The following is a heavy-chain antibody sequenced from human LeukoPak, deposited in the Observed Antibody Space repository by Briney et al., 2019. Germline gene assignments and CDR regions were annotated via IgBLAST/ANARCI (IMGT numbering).Heavy chain of an antibody. J-gene: IGHJ6*03. V-gene: IGHV1-46*01. CDR1: GYTFSSYY. D-gene: IGHD1-26*01. CDR2: IIPSDGFT. CDR3: ARESEGSYSYYYYYYMDV. Sequence: ASVKVSCKASGYTFSSYYVHWVRQAPGQGLEWMGMIIPSDGFTSYAQKFQGRVTMTRDMSTSTVYMELSSLRSDDTAVYYCARESEGSYSYYYYYYMDVWGKGTTVTVSS.